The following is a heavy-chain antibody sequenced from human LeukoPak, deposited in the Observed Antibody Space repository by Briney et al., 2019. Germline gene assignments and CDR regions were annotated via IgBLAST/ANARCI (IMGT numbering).Heavy chain of an antibody. CDR1: GGTFSSYA. J-gene: IGHJ4*02. Sequence: GSSVKVSCKASGGTFSSYAISWVRQAPGQGLEWMGRIIPILGIANYAQKFQGRVTITADKSTSTAYMELSSLRSEDTAVYYCARVHDYGGNWGFDYWGQGTLVTVSS. D-gene: IGHD4-23*01. CDR3: ARVHDYGGNWGFDY. V-gene: IGHV1-69*04. CDR2: IIPILGIA.